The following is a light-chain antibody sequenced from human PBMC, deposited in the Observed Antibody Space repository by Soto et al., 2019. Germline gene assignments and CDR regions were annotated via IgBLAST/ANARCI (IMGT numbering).Light chain of an antibody. CDR3: QQYGSSPLT. CDR2: GAS. CDR1: QSVSSSY. J-gene: IGKJ2*01. Sequence: EIVLMQSPGTLSLSPGERATLSCRASQSVSSSYLAWYQQKPGQAPRLLVYGASSRATGIPDRFSGSGSGTDFTFTISRLEPEDFAVYYCQQYGSSPLTFGQGTKLEIK. V-gene: IGKV3-20*01.